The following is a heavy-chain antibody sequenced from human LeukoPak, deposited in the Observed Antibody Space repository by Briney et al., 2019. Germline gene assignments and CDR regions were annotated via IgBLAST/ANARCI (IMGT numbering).Heavy chain of an antibody. V-gene: IGHV4-59*11. Sequence: PSETLSLTCTVSGGSISSHYWSWIRQPPGKGLEWIGYIYYSGSTNYNPSLKSRVTISVDTSKNQFSLKLSSVTAADTAVYYCARGGDFDYWCQGTLVTVSS. CDR3: ARGGDFDY. J-gene: IGHJ4*02. D-gene: IGHD3-16*01. CDR2: IYYSGST. CDR1: GGSISSHY.